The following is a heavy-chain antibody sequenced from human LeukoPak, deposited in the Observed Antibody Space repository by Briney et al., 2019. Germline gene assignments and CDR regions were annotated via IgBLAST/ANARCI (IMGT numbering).Heavy chain of an antibody. CDR3: ARAYIVGANDY. J-gene: IGHJ4*02. V-gene: IGHV3-48*01. Sequence: GGSLRLFCAASGFTFSSYSMNWVRQAPGKGLEWVSYISSSTSTIYYADSVKGRFTISRDNAKNSLYLQMNSLRAEDTAVYYCARAYIVGANDYWGQGTLVTVSS. CDR1: GFTFSSYS. CDR2: ISSSTSTI. D-gene: IGHD1-26*01.